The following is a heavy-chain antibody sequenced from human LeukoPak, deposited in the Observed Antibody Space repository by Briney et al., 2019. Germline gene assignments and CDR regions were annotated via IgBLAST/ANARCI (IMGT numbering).Heavy chain of an antibody. CDR1: GYTFTSYD. D-gene: IGHD6-6*01. Sequence: ASVKVSCKASGYTFTSYDIHWVRQATGQGLEWMGWMNPNSGNTGYAQKFQGRVTMTRNTSISTAYMELSSLRSEDTAVYYCARGDIYSSSSNYWGQGTLVTVSS. CDR2: MNPNSGNT. CDR3: ARGDIYSSSSNY. V-gene: IGHV1-8*01. J-gene: IGHJ4*02.